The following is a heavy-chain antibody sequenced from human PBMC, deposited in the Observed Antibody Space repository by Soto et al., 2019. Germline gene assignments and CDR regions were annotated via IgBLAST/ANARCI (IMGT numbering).Heavy chain of an antibody. V-gene: IGHV2-5*02. J-gene: IGHJ4*01. Sequence: QITLKESGPTLVKPTQTLTLTCTFSGFSLSTSGVGVGWIRQTPGKALEWVALTYWDDDKRYSPSLKSRLTITKDTSTNQVVLAMTNMDPVDTATYYCAHAFSSGTFDHWGQGALVTVSS. D-gene: IGHD6-19*01. CDR3: AHAFSSGTFDH. CDR1: GFSLSTSGVG. CDR2: TYWDDDK.